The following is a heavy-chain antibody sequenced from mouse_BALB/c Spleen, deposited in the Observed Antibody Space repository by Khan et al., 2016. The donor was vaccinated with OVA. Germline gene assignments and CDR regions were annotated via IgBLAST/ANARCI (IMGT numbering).Heavy chain of an antibody. CDR1: GYTFTNYG. J-gene: IGHJ3*01. V-gene: IGHV9-1*02. CDR2: INTYNGEP. Sequence: QIQLVQPGPELKKPGETVKISCKASGYTFTNYGMNWVKQAPGKALKWMGWINTYNGEPTYADDVKGRIAFALETSASTASLQINNRKNEDMATYFCARGLIYYGSGCAYWGHGTLVTGSA. CDR3: ARGLIYYGSGCAY. D-gene: IGHD1-1*01.